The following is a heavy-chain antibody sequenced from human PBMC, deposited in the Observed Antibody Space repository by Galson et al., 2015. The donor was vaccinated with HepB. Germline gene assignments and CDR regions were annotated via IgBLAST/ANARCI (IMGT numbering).Heavy chain of an antibody. J-gene: IGHJ4*02. D-gene: IGHD6-19*01. Sequence: SLRLSCAASGFTFSPYAMTWVRQAPGKGLEWVSTISNTGGGTHYADSVKGRFTISRDNSKNTLYLQMSSLRAEDTAVYYCAKINSGWYPDYWGQGTLVTVSS. CDR1: GFTFSPYA. CDR3: AKINSGWYPDY. V-gene: IGHV3-23*01. CDR2: ISNTGGGT.